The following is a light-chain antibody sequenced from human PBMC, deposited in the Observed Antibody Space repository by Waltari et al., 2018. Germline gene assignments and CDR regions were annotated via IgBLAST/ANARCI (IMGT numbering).Light chain of an antibody. Sequence: IQLTQSPPSLSAPVGDRATITCRASQSISSYLNWYQQKPGKAPNLLIYAASTLQSGVPSRFSGSASGTDFTLTISSLQPEDFATYYCQQSYSTPRTFGQGTKLEIK. CDR2: AAS. CDR3: QQSYSTPRT. V-gene: IGKV1-39*01. J-gene: IGKJ2*01. CDR1: QSISSY.